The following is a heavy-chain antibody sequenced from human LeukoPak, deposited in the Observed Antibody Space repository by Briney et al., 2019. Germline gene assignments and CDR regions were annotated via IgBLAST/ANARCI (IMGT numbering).Heavy chain of an antibody. CDR1: GFTFSSYW. J-gene: IGHJ5*02. Sequence: LRLSCAASGFTFSSYWMSWVRQAPGKGLEWIGYIYYSGSTYYNPSLKSRVTISVDTSKNQFSLKLSSVTAADTAVYYCARDRFGELSPWGQGTLVTVSS. CDR3: ARDRFGELSP. D-gene: IGHD3-10*01. CDR2: IYYSGST. V-gene: IGHV4-31*02.